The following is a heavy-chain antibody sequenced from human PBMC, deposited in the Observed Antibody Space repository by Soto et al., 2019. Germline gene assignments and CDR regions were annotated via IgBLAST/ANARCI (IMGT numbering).Heavy chain of an antibody. J-gene: IGHJ4*02. Sequence: GGSLRLSCAASGFTFGHSAMSWVRQAPGKGLEWVAAISGTGGAAYYADSVKGRFTISRDNSRNTLFLQMNSLRVDDTAIYHCANPEEVVRGFDFWGLGTLVTVSS. V-gene: IGHV3-23*01. D-gene: IGHD6-6*01. CDR2: ISGTGGAA. CDR3: ANPEEVVRGFDF. CDR1: GFTFGHSA.